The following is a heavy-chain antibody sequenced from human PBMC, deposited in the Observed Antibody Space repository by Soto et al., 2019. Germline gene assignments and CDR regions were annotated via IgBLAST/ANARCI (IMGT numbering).Heavy chain of an antibody. V-gene: IGHV1-18*01. J-gene: IGHJ4*02. CDR1: GYMLISYG. CDR2: ISTYNGNT. D-gene: IGHD3-22*01. CDR3: ARGAEDYYYDNRGYHSSSTFDY. Sequence: ASVKVSCKASGYMLISYGIRWVRQAPGKGLEWMGWISTYNGNTKYGQKFQGRVTLTTETSTSTVYMDLRSLRFDDTTVYYSARGAEDYYYDNRGYHSSSTFDYWDPGTLVPVSS.